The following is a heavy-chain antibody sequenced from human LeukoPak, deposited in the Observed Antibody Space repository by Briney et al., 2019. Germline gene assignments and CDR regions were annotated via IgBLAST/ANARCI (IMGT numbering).Heavy chain of an antibody. D-gene: IGHD3-9*01. CDR2: IYDSRST. J-gene: IGHJ3*02. CDR3: ARRNVLTEGEAFDI. Sequence: SSETLSLTCTVSGGSTSSYYWTWIRQPPGEGLEWIGYIYDSRSTNYNPSFNSRVTISADASKNQFSLKLNSVTAADTAVYYCARRNVLTEGEAFDIWGQGTMVTVSS. CDR1: GGSTSSYY. V-gene: IGHV4-59*08.